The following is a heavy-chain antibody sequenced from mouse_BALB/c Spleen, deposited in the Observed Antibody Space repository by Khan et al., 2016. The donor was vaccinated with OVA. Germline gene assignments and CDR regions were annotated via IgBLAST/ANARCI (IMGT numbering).Heavy chain of an antibody. CDR2: ISNRDDTT. CDR1: GFTFSDYY. J-gene: IGHJ3*01. CDR3: AREGDDGGLAY. Sequence: EVELVESGGGLVQPGGSLKLSCATSGFTFSDYYMYWVRQTPEKRLEWVAYISNRDDTTYYPDTVRGRFTISRDNAKKTLYLQMSRLKSEDTAMYHCAREGDDGGLAYWGQGTLVTVSA. D-gene: IGHD2-3*01. V-gene: IGHV5-12*02.